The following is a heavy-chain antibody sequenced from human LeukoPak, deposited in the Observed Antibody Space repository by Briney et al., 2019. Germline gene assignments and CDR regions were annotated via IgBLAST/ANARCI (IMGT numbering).Heavy chain of an antibody. CDR1: GFTFSSYG. J-gene: IGHJ1*01. CDR2: IRYDGSNK. V-gene: IGHV3-30*02. Sequence: GGSLRLSCAASGFTFSSYGMHWVRQAPCKGLEWVAFIRYDGSNKYYADSVKGRFTISRDNSKNTLYLQMNSLRAEDTAVYYCARGPYGGNSPQCFQHWGQGTLVTVSS. CDR3: ARGPYGGNSPQCFQH. D-gene: IGHD4-23*01.